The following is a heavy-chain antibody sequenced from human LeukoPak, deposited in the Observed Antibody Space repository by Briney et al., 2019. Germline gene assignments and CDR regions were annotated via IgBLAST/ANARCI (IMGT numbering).Heavy chain of an antibody. CDR1: GDTFSSYV. V-gene: IGHV1-69*06. CDR3: ARGVKIAVAGIYYFDY. D-gene: IGHD6-19*01. J-gene: IGHJ4*02. CDR2: IIPIFGSA. Sequence: GASVKVSCKASGDTFSSYVISWVRQAPGQGLEWMGGIIPIFGSANYAQKFQGRVTITADKSTNTAYMELSSLRSEDTAVYYYARGVKIAVAGIYYFDYWGQGTLVTVSS.